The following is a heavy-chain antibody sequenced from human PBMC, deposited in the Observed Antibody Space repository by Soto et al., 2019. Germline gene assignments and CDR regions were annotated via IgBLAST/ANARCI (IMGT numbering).Heavy chain of an antibody. J-gene: IGHJ6*02. V-gene: IGHV1-69*01. CDR3: ARGGKERFRGSGMDV. Sequence: QVQLVQSGAEVRKPGSSVRVSCKASGGRFSTYAFNWVRQAPGQGLEWLGGIITFFGAAMYAQKFRGRVTITADEFTTTAYMELSGLRSEDTAVYYCARGGKERFRGSGMDVWGQGTTVTVSS. CDR2: IITFFGAA. CDR1: GGRFSTYA. D-gene: IGHD1-1*01.